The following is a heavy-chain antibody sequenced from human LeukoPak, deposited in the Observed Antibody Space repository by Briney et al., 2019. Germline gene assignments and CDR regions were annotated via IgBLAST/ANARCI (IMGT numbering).Heavy chain of an antibody. D-gene: IGHD2-21*02. CDR1: GYTFTSYD. Sequence: ASVKVSCKASGYTFTSYDINWVRQAAGQGLEWMGWMNPNSGNTGYAQKFQGRVTMTRNTSISTAYMELSSLRSEDTAVYYCARTSVTRDAFHIWGQGTMVTVSS. CDR3: ARTSVTRDAFHI. CDR2: MNPNSGNT. J-gene: IGHJ3*02. V-gene: IGHV1-8*01.